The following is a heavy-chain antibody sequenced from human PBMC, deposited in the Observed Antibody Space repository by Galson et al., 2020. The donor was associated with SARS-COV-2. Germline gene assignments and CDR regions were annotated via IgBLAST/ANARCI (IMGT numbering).Heavy chain of an antibody. CDR2: IRSKPNNYAT. V-gene: IGHV3-73*01. CDR1: GFAFSDSA. J-gene: IGHJ2*01. Sequence: GGSLRLSCAASGFAFSDSAMHWVRQASGKGLEWVGRIRSKPNNYATTYAASVKGRFIISRDDSKNTTFLQLNSLKTEDTAVYYCTRLPELYTSSWYGRYFDLWGRGTLVTVSS. CDR3: TRLPELYTSSWYGRYFDL. D-gene: IGHD6-13*01.